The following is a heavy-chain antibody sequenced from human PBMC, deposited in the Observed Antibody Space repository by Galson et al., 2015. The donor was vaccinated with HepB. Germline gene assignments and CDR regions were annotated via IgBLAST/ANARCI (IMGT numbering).Heavy chain of an antibody. D-gene: IGHD3-10*01. J-gene: IGHJ4*02. V-gene: IGHV3-20*04. CDR3: AREVGVYYGSGNYYNVYYFDY. CDR2: INWNGGST. Sequence: SLRLSCAASGFTFDDYGMSWVRQAPGKGLEWVSGINWNGGSTGYADSVRGRFTISRDNAKNSLYLQMNSLRAEDTALYYCAREVGVYYGSGNYYNVYYFDYWAREPWSPSPQ. CDR1: GFTFDDYG.